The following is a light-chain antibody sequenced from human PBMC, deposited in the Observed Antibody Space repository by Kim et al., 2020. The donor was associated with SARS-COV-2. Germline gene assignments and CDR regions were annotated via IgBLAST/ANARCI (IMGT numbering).Light chain of an antibody. CDR1: TGGVTSDHY. Sequence: PGRTGTLRWGSSTGGVTSDHYPYWLQQKPGQAPRTLIYDTNNKHSWAPARFSGSLLGGKAALTLSAAQPEDEADYYCFLSYSGARVFGGGTQLTVL. V-gene: IGLV7-46*01. CDR3: FLSYSGARV. CDR2: DTN. J-gene: IGLJ3*02.